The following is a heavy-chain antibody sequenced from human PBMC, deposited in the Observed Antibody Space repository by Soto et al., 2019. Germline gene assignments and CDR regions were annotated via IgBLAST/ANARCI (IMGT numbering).Heavy chain of an antibody. D-gene: IGHD3-3*01. CDR3: ARGGTAGYDFWSNPRGDWLAS. CDR1: GYNFINFD. Sequence: QEQLLQSGAEVRRPGASVTVSCKASGYNFINFDISWVRQAAGQGLEWMGWMSPRTGMTKTTYPPDFQHRLSTTWATSLSTAYLEVRALTSDDTAVYFCARGGTAGYDFWSNPRGDWLASWGQGTLVTVSS. CDR2: MSPRTGMTKT. V-gene: IGHV1-8*01. J-gene: IGHJ5*01.